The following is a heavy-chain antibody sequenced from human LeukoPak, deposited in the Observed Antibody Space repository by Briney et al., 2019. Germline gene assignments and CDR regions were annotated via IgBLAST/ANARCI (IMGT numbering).Heavy chain of an antibody. J-gene: IGHJ6*02. CDR3: ARTRGQGLLWFGDPRNYYYGMDV. CDR1: GFTFSDYY. D-gene: IGHD3-10*01. CDR2: ISSSGSTI. Sequence: GGSLRLSCAASGFTFSDYYMSWIRQAPGKGLEWVSYISSSGSTIYYADSVKGRFTISRDNAKNSLYLQMNSLRAEDTAVYYCARTRGQGLLWFGDPRNYYYGMDVWGQGTTVTVSS. V-gene: IGHV3-11*01.